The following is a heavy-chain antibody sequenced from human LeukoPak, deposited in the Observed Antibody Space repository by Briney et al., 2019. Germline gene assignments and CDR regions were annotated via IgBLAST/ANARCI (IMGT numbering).Heavy chain of an antibody. CDR3: AKSYSCGWYTADAFDI. CDR1: GFTFSSYA. D-gene: IGHD6-19*01. J-gene: IGHJ3*02. CDR2: ISYDGSNK. Sequence: GGSLRLSCAASGFTFSSYAMHWVRQAPGKGLDWMAVISYDGSNKYYADSVKGRFTISRDNSKNTLYLQMSSLRAEDTAVYYCAKSYSCGWYTADAFDIWGQGTMVTVSS. V-gene: IGHV3-30-3*01.